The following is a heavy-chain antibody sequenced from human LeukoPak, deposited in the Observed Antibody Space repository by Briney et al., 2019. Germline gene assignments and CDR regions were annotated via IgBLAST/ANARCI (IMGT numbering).Heavy chain of an antibody. V-gene: IGHV3-30*02. D-gene: IGHD1-26*01. CDR3: ATQEGGWFDP. CDR2: LRSDGSNK. J-gene: IGHJ5*02. Sequence: GGSLRLSCAASGFTFSSYGMHWVRQAPGKGLEGVALLRSDGSNKYYADSVKGRFTISRDNSKNTLYLQMSSLRAEDTAVYYCATQEGGWFDPWGQGTLVTVSS. CDR1: GFTFSSYG.